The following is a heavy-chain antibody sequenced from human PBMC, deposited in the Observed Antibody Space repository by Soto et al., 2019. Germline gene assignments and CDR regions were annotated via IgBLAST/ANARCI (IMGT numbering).Heavy chain of an antibody. J-gene: IGHJ5*02. D-gene: IGHD6-13*01. CDR1: GGSISSYY. V-gene: IGHV4-4*07. CDR2: IYTSGST. Sequence: SETLSLTCTVSGGSISSYYWSCIRQPSGKVLEWIGRIYTSGSTNYNPSLKIRVTISVDTSKNQFSLKLSSVTAADTAGYYCAIYSSSWWGSWFDPWGQGTLVTVSS. CDR3: AIYSSSWWGSWFDP.